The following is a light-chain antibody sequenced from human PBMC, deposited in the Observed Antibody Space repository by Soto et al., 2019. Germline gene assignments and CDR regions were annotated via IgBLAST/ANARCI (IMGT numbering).Light chain of an antibody. CDR3: QQRCNWPLT. CDR2: DAS. J-gene: IGKJ4*01. CDR1: QSVSSY. V-gene: IGKV3-11*01. Sequence: EIVLTQSPATLSLSPGERATLSCRASQSVSSYLAWYQQKPGQAPRLLIYDASNRATGIPARFSGSGSGTDFTLTISSLEPEDFVVYYCQQRCNWPLTFGGGTKVEIK.